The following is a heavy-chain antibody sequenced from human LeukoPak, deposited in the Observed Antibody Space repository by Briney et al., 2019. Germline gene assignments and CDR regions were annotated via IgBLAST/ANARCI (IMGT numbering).Heavy chain of an antibody. Sequence: GGSLRLSCAASGFTFSTYAVNWVRQAPGKGLEWVSAISGSGGSTYYADSVKGRFTISRDNSKNTLYLQMNGLRAEDTAVYYCAKGGMAQWLVLDFWHYWGQGTLVTVSS. J-gene: IGHJ4*02. D-gene: IGHD6-19*01. CDR2: ISGSGGST. V-gene: IGHV3-23*01. CDR1: GFTFSTYA. CDR3: AKGGMAQWLVLDFWHY.